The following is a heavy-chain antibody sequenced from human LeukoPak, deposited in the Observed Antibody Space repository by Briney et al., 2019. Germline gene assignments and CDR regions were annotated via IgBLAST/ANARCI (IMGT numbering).Heavy chain of an antibody. CDR3: AREGIVVVPAAMSQDAFDI. D-gene: IGHD2-2*01. Sequence: ASVKVSCKASGGTFSSYAISWVRQAPGQGLEWMGRIIPILGIANYAQKFQGRVTITADKSTSTAYMELSSLRSEDTAVYYCAREGIVVVPAAMSQDAFDIWGQGTMVTVSS. J-gene: IGHJ3*02. CDR2: IIPILGIA. CDR1: GGTFSSYA. V-gene: IGHV1-69*04.